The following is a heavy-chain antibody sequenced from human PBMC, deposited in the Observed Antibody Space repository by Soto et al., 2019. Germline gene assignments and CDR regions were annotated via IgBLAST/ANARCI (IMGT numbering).Heavy chain of an antibody. CDR3: ARTGRSGLRWLDFFDP. Sequence: PGESLQISCETSGFTFTNYWIVWVRQVPGKGLEWMGLIYPADSDTRYNPSFQGQVTISADTSTNTAFLHWSSLSASDSATYFCARTGRSGLRWLDFFDPWGQGTLVTVSS. V-gene: IGHV5-51*01. CDR2: IYPADSDT. J-gene: IGHJ5*02. D-gene: IGHD4-17*01. CDR1: GFTFTNYW.